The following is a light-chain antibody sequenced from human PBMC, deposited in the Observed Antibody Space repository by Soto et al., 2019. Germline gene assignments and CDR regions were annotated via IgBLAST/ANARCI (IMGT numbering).Light chain of an antibody. V-gene: IGKV3-20*01. CDR3: QQYGSAPAWT. Sequence: EIVLTQSPGTLSLSPGERATLSCRVSQSFSSSYLAWYQQKPGQAPRLLIYGASNRATGIPDRFSGSGSGTDFTLTISRLEPEDFAVYYCQQYGSAPAWTFGQGTKVEIK. CDR2: GAS. CDR1: QSFSSSY. J-gene: IGKJ1*01.